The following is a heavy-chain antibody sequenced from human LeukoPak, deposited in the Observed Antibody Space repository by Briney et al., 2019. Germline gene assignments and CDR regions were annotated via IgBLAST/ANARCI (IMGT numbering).Heavy chain of an antibody. CDR2: IYYSRST. CDR3: AKHFSQSLAVSVLGIDY. J-gene: IGHJ4*02. CDR1: GGTISSRSYS. V-gene: IGHV4-39*01. Sequence: SETLSLTCTVTGGTISSRSYSWGWIRQPPGKGLEWIGSIYYSRSTYYNPSLNSLVTISVDTSKNQFSLKLSSVPAADTAVYYCAKHFSQSLAVSVLGIDYWGQGTLVTVSS. D-gene: IGHD6-19*01.